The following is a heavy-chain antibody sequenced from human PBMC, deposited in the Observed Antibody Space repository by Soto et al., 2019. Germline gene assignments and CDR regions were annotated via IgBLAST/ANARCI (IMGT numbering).Heavy chain of an antibody. V-gene: IGHV4-39*01. CDR1: GGSISSSSYY. D-gene: IGHD3-10*01. Sequence: QLQLQESGPGLVKPSETLSLTCTVSGGSISSSSYYWGWIRQPPGKGLEWIGSIYYSGSTYYNPSLKRRVTICVDTSKNQFSLKLSSVTAADTAVYYCASQEGYGSGSYLFHYWGQGTLVTVSS. CDR2: IYYSGST. CDR3: ASQEGYGSGSYLFHY. J-gene: IGHJ4*02.